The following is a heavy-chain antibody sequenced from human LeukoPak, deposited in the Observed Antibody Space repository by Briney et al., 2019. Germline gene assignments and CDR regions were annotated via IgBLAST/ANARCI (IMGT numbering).Heavy chain of an antibody. CDR1: XXTXXXXX. D-gene: IGHD5-12*01. CDR2: ISNNGGST. J-gene: IGHJ4*02. V-gene: IGHV3-64*02. Sequence: PGGSLRLSCAASXXTXXXXXXXWXRQAXGXXXEYVSAISNNGGSTYYADSVKGRFTISRDNSKNTLYLQMGSLRAEDMAVYYCARVASGYFDYWGEGTLVTVSS. CDR3: ARVASGYFDY.